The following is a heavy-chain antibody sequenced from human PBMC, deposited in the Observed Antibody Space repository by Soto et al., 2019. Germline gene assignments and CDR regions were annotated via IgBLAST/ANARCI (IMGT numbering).Heavy chain of an antibody. J-gene: IGHJ4*02. CDR3: ARDSPIGSTFSGYDAIDS. CDR1: GGTFSTST. D-gene: IGHD5-12*01. Sequence: GASVKVSCKASGGTFSTSTFTWVRQAPGQGLEWMGRTIPLLNVADYAQDFQGRLTITADKSTSTTYMELTSLTSKDTAVYYCARDSPIGSTFSGYDAIDSWGRGTLVTVSS. V-gene: IGHV1-69*04. CDR2: TIPLLNVA.